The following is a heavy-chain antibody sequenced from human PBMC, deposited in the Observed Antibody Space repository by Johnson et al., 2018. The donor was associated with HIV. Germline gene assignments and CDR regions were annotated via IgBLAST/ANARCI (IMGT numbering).Heavy chain of an antibody. D-gene: IGHD3-3*01. CDR1: GFTFSSYG. J-gene: IGHJ3*02. V-gene: IGHV3-33*01. CDR3: ARGGSRTTIFGVDINMGAFDI. CDR2: IWYDGSNK. Sequence: QVQLVESGGGVVQPGRSLRLSCAASGFTFSSYGMHWVRQAPGKGLEWVAVIWYDGSNKYYADSVKGRFTISRDNSKNTLYLQMNGLRAGDTAVYYGARGGSRTTIFGVDINMGAFDIWGQGTMVTVSS.